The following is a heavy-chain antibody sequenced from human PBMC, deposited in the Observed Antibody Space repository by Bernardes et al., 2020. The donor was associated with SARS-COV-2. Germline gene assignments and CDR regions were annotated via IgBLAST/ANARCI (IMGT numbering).Heavy chain of an antibody. CDR2: IYYSGST. CDR1: GGSISSSSYY. CDR3: ARHGTVTPYNWFDP. J-gene: IGHJ5*02. D-gene: IGHD4-4*01. V-gene: IGHV4-39*01. Sequence: SETLSLTCTVSGGSISSSSYYWGWIRQPPGKGLEWIGSIYYSGSTYYNPSLKSRVTISVDTSKNQFSLKLSSVTAADTAVYYCARHGTVTPYNWFDPWGQGTLVTVSS.